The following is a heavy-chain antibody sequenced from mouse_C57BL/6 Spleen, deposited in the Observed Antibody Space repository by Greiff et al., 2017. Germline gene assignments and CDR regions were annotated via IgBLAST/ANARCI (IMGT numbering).Heavy chain of an antibody. CDR1: GYTFTGYW. CDR3: ARDGPHFDY. D-gene: IGHD2-3*01. J-gene: IGHJ2*01. Sequence: VQLQQSGAELMKPGASVKLSCKATGYTFTGYWIEWVKQRPGHGLEWIGEILPGSGSTNYHEKFKGKATFTADTSSNTAYMQLSSLTTEDSAIYYCARDGPHFDYWGQGTTLTVSS. CDR2: ILPGSGST. V-gene: IGHV1-9*01.